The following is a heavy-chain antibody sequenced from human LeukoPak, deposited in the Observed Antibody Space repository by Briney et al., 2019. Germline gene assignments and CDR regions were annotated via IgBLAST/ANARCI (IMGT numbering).Heavy chain of an antibody. V-gene: IGHV4-34*01. Sequence: SETLSLTCAVYGGSFSGYYWTWIRQPPGKGLEWIGEINHSGSTNYNPSLKSRVSISVDTSKNQFFLNLRSVTAADTAVYYCARHPSYSSSLFDPWGQGTLVTVSS. CDR2: INHSGST. CDR1: GGSFSGYY. CDR3: ARHPSYSSSLFDP. D-gene: IGHD6-6*01. J-gene: IGHJ5*02.